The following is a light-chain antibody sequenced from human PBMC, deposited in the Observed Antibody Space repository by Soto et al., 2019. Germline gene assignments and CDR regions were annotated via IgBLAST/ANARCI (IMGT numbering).Light chain of an antibody. V-gene: IGKV3-20*01. J-gene: IGKJ4*01. CDR2: GAS. CDR3: QQYDTSPLT. Sequence: EIVLTQSPGTLSLAPEERATPSCRASQSVTSNYLAWYQQRPGQAPRLLIYGASNRATGIPDRFSGSGSGTDFTLTISRLEPEDFAVYYCQQYDTSPLTFGGGTKVDIK. CDR1: QSVTSNY.